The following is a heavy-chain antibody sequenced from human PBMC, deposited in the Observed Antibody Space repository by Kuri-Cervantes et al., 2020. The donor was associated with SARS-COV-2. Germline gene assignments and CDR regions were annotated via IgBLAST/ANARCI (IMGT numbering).Heavy chain of an antibody. J-gene: IGHJ4*02. V-gene: IGHV4-39*01. CDR3: ARHAVLRQYYFDY. Sequence: SETLSLTCTVSGGSISSSSYYWGWIRQPPGKGLEWIGSIYYSGSTYYNPSLKSRVTISVDTSKNQFSLKLSSVTAADTTVYYCARHAVLRQYYFDYWGQGTLVTVSS. CDR2: IYYSGST. D-gene: IGHD2/OR15-2a*01. CDR1: GGSISSSSYY.